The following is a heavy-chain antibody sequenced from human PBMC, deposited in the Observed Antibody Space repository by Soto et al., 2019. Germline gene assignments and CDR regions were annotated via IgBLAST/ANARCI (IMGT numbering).Heavy chain of an antibody. J-gene: IGHJ6*02. CDR3: ARPNGVSIHYYYGMDL. CDR2: IIPIFGTA. Sequence: SVKXSCKASGGTFSSYAISWVRQAPGQGLEWMGGIIPIFGTANYAQKFQGRVTITADESTSTAYMELSSLRSEDTAVYYCARPNGVSIHYYYGMDLWGQGTTVTVSS. D-gene: IGHD1-1*01. CDR1: GGTFSSYA. V-gene: IGHV1-69*13.